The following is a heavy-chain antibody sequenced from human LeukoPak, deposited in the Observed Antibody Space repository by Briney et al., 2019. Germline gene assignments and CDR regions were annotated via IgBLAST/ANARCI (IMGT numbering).Heavy chain of an antibody. D-gene: IGHD3-10*01. CDR3: ARDRAMDV. CDR1: GYSISSGYY. CDR2: IYHSGST. Sequence: SETLSLTCTVSGYSISSGYYWGWIRQPPGKGLEWIGSIYHSGSTYYNPSLKSRVTISVDTSKNQFSLKLSSVTAADTAVYYCARDRAMDVWGKGTTVTVSS. V-gene: IGHV4-38-2*02. J-gene: IGHJ6*04.